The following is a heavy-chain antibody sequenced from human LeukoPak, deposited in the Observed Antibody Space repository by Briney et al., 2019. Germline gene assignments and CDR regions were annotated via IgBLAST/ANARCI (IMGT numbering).Heavy chain of an antibody. CDR1: GFTFSSTW. CDR3: ARPGVAGGAFDV. D-gene: IGHD1-26*01. CDR2: IQPDGSEA. J-gene: IGHJ3*01. V-gene: IGHV3-7*01. Sequence: GGSLRLSCAASGFTFSSTWMNWVRRVPGKGLEWVGNIQPDGSEAYYVDSVEGRFNISGDNFRDSLFLQMNSLRAEDTAVYYCARPGVAGGAFDVWGRGTVVTVSS.